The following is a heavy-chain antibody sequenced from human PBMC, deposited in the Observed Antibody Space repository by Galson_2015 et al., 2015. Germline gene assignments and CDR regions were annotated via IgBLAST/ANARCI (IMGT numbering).Heavy chain of an antibody. D-gene: IGHD3-9*01. Sequence: ETLSLTCTVYGGSFSGYYWSWIRQPPGKGLEWIGEINHSGSTNYNPSLKSRVTISVDTSKNQFSLKLSSVTAADTAVYYCARAFTLVHYDTRKGNWFDPWGQGTLVTVSS. J-gene: IGHJ5*02. CDR2: INHSGST. V-gene: IGHV4-34*01. CDR1: GGSFSGYY. CDR3: ARAFTLVHYDTRKGNWFDP.